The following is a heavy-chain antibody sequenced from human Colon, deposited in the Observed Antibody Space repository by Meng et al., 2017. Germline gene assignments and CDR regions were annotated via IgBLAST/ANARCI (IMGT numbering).Heavy chain of an antibody. Sequence: VQLQKSGPGLVKPSQTLSLTCAISGDSVSSNSAAWNWIRHSPSRGLEWLARTYYSSKWNNDYAVSVKGRITINADTSTNQVSLQLNSVTPEDTAMYYCARSGSSGWIDYWGQGTLVTVSS. CDR3: ARSGSSGWIDY. J-gene: IGHJ4*02. V-gene: IGHV6-1*01. CDR1: GDSVSSNSAA. CDR2: TYYSSKWNN. D-gene: IGHD6-19*01.